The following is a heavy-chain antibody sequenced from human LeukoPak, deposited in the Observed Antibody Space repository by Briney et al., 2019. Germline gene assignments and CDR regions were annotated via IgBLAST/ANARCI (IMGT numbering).Heavy chain of an antibody. CDR2: IKWNGGST. J-gene: IGHJ4*02. CDR1: GFTFEDFD. D-gene: IGHD3-3*01. CDR3: ARDRNDYDFWSGYSMSYFDY. V-gene: IGHV3-20*04. Sequence: GGSLRLSCAASGFTFEDFDMNWVRQAPGKGLEWVSGIKWNGGSTGYADSVRGRFTISRDNAKNSLYLQMNSLRAEDTALYYCARDRNDYDFWSGYSMSYFDYWGQGTLVTVSS.